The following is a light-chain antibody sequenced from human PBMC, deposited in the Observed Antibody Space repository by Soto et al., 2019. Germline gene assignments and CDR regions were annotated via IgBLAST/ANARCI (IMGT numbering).Light chain of an antibody. CDR1: QSITTY. CDR3: LQHNSYPPSIT. CDR2: AAS. J-gene: IGKJ5*01. V-gene: IGKV1-17*01. Sequence: DIQMTQSPSTLSASVGDRVTITCRASQSITTYLNWYRQKPGKAPKRLIYAASSLQSGVPSRFSGSGSGTEFTLTISSLQPEDFATYYCLQHNSYPPSITFGQGTRLEIK.